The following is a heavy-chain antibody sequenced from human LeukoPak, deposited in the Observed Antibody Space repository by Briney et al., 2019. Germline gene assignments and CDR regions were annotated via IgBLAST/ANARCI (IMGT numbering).Heavy chain of an antibody. D-gene: IGHD3-22*01. J-gene: IGHJ4*02. Sequence: SQTLSLTCAVSGASMSSHGYSWSWIRQPPGKGLEFIGYIYHDGNTYYNPSLNSRVSISVDMSKNQFSLKLSSVTAADTAVYFCATTPNFGSGYPRYFFDYWGQGILVTVSS. CDR2: IYHDGNT. CDR1: GASMSSHGYS. CDR3: ATTPNFGSGYPRYFFDY. V-gene: IGHV4-30-2*01.